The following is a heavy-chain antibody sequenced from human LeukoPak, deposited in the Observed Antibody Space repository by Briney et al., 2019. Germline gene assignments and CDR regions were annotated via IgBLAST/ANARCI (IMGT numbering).Heavy chain of an antibody. CDR2: IYYSGST. V-gene: IGHV4-59*01. J-gene: IGHJ6*02. CDR1: GGSISSYY. Sequence: SETLSLTCTVSGGSISSYYWSWIRQPPGKGLEWIGYIYYSGSTNYNPSLKSRVTISVDTSKNQFSLKLSSVTAADTAVYYCAREDPQTTVPEGMDVWGQGTTVTVSS. CDR3: AREDPQTTVPEGMDV. D-gene: IGHD4-17*01.